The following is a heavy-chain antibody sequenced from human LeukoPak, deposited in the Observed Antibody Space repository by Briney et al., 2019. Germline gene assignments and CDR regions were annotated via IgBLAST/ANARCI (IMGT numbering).Heavy chain of an antibody. CDR3: ARVRFDCSSTSCYGFDP. D-gene: IGHD2-2*01. Sequence: PSETLSLTCTVSGGSISSYYWSWIRQPPGKGLERIGYIYYSGSTNYNPSLKSRVTISVDTSKNQFSLKLSSVTAADTAVYYCARVRFDCSSTSCYGFDPWGQGTLVTVSS. CDR1: GGSISSYY. V-gene: IGHV4-59*01. J-gene: IGHJ5*02. CDR2: IYYSGST.